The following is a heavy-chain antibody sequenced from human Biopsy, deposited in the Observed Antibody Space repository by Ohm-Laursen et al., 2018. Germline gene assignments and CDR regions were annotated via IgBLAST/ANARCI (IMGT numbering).Heavy chain of an antibody. V-gene: IGHV2-5*02. D-gene: IGHD3-16*02. Sequence: TQTLTLTCTFSGFSLNGSPMCVGWIRQPPGEALEWLAIVYWDNDKRYSPSLWSRLNIWKDASKNRVVLTLTDMDPVDTATYYCAHVVITYGGIIALDAFDVWGQGSMVIVSS. J-gene: IGHJ3*01. CDR1: GFSLNGSPMC. CDR3: AHVVITYGGIIALDAFDV. CDR2: VYWDNDK.